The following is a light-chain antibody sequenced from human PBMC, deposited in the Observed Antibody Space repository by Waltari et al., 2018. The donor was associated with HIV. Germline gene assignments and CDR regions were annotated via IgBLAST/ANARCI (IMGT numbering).Light chain of an antibody. Sequence: QSVLTQPPSASATPGQRVTISCSGNSSNIGSNTVNWYLQLPGTAPKLLIYSNSQRPSGVPARFAGSKSGTSASLAIRGLQSEDEAHYYCASWDDSLNGLYVFGPGTKVTVL. V-gene: IGLV1-44*01. CDR2: SNS. CDR1: SSNIGSNT. J-gene: IGLJ1*01. CDR3: ASWDDSLNGLYV.